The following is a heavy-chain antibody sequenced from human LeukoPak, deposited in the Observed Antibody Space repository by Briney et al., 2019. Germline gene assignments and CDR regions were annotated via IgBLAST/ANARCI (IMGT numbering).Heavy chain of an antibody. Sequence: QSGGSLRLSCAASGFTFSSYAMSWVRQAPGKGLEWVSAISGSGGSTYYADSVKGRFTISRDNSKNTLYLQMNSLRAEDTAVYYCAKEPLTYYDFWSGLDLDYWGQGTLVTVSS. J-gene: IGHJ4*02. CDR3: AKEPLTYYDFWSGLDLDY. D-gene: IGHD3-3*01. CDR2: ISGSGGST. V-gene: IGHV3-23*01. CDR1: GFTFSSYA.